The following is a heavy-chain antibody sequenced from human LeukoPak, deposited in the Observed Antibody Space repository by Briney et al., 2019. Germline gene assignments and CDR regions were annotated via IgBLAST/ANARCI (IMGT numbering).Heavy chain of an antibody. V-gene: IGHV6-1*01. J-gene: IGHJ1*01. D-gene: IGHD6-13*01. CDR1: GDSVASSSAD. Sequence: SQTLSLTCAISGDSVASSSADWNWIRQSPSRGLEWLGRTYYRSKWYNDYAASVQGRISIDPDTSKNQFSLQLHSVTPADTAVYYCAREGVIAGADFGSWGQGTLVTVSS. CDR3: AREGVIAGADFGS. CDR2: TYYRSKWYN.